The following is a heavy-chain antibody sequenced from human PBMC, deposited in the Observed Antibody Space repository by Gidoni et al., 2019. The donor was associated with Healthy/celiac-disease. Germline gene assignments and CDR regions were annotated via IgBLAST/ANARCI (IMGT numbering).Heavy chain of an antibody. CDR2: IIPILGIA. Sequence: QVQLVQSGAAVKKPGSSVKVSCKASGGTFSSYTISWVRQAPGQGLEWMGRIIPILGIANYAQKFQGRVTITADKSTSTAYMELSSLRSEDTAVYYCARGGRCSGGSCYSDPDAFDIWGQGTMVTVSS. D-gene: IGHD2-15*01. J-gene: IGHJ3*02. CDR3: ARGGRCSGGSCYSDPDAFDI. V-gene: IGHV1-69*02. CDR1: GGTFSSYT.